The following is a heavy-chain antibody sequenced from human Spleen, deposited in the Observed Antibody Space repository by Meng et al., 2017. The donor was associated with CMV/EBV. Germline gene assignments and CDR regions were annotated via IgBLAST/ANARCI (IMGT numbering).Heavy chain of an antibody. CDR3: ARAWGASGSLYYYGMDV. V-gene: IGHV3-9*01. CDR1: GFTFVDYA. Sequence: SLKISCAASGFTFVDYAMVWVRQPPGKGLAWVSDISWNGGSIAYAVSVKGRFTISRDNSKNTLYLQMNSLRAEDTAVYYCARAWGASGSLYYYGMDVWGQGTTVTVSS. D-gene: IGHD1-26*01. CDR2: ISWNGGSI. J-gene: IGHJ6*02.